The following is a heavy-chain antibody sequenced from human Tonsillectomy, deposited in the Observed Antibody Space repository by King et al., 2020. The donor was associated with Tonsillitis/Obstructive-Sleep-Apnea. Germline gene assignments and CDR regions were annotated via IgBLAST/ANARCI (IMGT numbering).Heavy chain of an antibody. V-gene: IGHV3-9*01. Sequence: VQLVESGGGLVQPGRSLRLSCAASGFTFDDYAMHWVRQAPGKGLEWVSGISWNSGSIGYADSVKGRFTISRDNAKNSLYLQMNSRRAKDTALYYCAKAFYDSSGAFDYWGQGALVTVSS. CDR2: ISWNSGSI. CDR1: GFTFDDYA. CDR3: AKAFYDSSGAFDY. J-gene: IGHJ4*02. D-gene: IGHD3-22*01.